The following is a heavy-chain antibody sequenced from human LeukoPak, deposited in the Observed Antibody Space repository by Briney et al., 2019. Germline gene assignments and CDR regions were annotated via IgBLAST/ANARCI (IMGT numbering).Heavy chain of an antibody. CDR1: GYTFTSYV. J-gene: IGHJ4*02. Sequence: ASLKVSCKASGYTFTSYVINWVRQAPGQGLEWVGWISGYNGNTKYAQKVQGRVTMTTDTSTNTAYMDLRSLRSDDTAVYFCARDPYDLLTGYYSGSGGDYWGQGTLVTVSS. CDR2: ISGYNGNT. CDR3: ARDPYDLLTGYYSGSGGDY. V-gene: IGHV1-18*01. D-gene: IGHD3-9*01.